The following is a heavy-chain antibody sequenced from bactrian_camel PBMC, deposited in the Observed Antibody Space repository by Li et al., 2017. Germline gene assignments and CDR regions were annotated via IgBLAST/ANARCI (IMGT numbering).Heavy chain of an antibody. Sequence: HVQLVESGGGSVEAGGSLRLSCAASGYTGSTYCMGWFRQAPGQKREEVASIDDDGTTSYADSVKGRFTISKDSAKNTLYLQMNNLKPEDTAMYYCGTNKYCRGSACCNSDFSHWGQGTQVTVSS. CDR2: IDDDGTT. D-gene: IGHD2*01. V-gene: IGHV3S26*01. J-gene: IGHJ4*01. CDR3: GTNKYCRGSACCNSDFSH. CDR1: GYTGSTYC.